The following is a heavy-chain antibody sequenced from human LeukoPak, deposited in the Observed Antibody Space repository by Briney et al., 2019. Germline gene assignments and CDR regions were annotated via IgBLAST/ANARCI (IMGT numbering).Heavy chain of an antibody. J-gene: IGHJ4*02. CDR1: GYTFTSYY. CDR3: ARVHSYCSSTSCLDY. CDR2: INPSGGST. Sequence: GASVKVSCKASGYTFTSYYMHWVRQAPGQGLEWMGIINPSGGSTSYAQKFQGRVTMTRDTSTSTVYMELRSLRSDDTAVYYCARVHSYCSSTSCLDYWGQGTLVTVSS. D-gene: IGHD2-2*01. V-gene: IGHV1-46*01.